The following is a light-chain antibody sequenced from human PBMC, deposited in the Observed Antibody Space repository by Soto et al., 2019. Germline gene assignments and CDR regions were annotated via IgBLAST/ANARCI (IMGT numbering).Light chain of an antibody. Sequence: EIELTQSPGTVSLSLGERATLSCRASQGVSSKNLASYQQKPGQAPILLIFGASNKATGIAYRFSGSRCGTDFSLTISRLEHEDGAVYYYRRHGDSPPAYTFGQGTKLDIK. J-gene: IGKJ2*01. CDR2: GAS. CDR3: RRHGDSPPAYT. V-gene: IGKV3-20*01. CDR1: QGVSSKN.